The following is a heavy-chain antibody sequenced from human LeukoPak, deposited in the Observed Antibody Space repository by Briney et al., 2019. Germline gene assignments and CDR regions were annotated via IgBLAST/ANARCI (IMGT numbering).Heavy chain of an antibody. CDR1: GFTVSSNY. J-gene: IGHJ4*02. CDR2: IYSGGST. CDR3: ARDWYGVGGVPDY. V-gene: IGHV3-66*01. D-gene: IGHD3-16*01. Sequence: GGSLRLSCAASGFTVSSNYMSWVRQAPGKGLEGVSIIYSGGSTYYADSVKGRFTISRDNSKNTVYLQMNSLRLEDAAVYYCARDWYGVGGVPDYWGQGALVTVSS.